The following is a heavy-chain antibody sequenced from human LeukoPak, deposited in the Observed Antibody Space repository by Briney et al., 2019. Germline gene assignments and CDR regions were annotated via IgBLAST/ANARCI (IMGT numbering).Heavy chain of an antibody. CDR1: GYSISSGYY. Sequence: SETLSLTCAVSGYSISSGYYWGWIRQPPGKGLEWIGSIYHSGSTYYNPSLKSRVTISVDTSKNQFSLKLSSVTAADTAVYYCASRVYYYGSGSYYSRFDPWGQGTLVTVSS. CDR3: ASRVYYYGSGSYYSRFDP. D-gene: IGHD3-10*01. CDR2: IYHSGST. V-gene: IGHV4-38-2*01. J-gene: IGHJ5*02.